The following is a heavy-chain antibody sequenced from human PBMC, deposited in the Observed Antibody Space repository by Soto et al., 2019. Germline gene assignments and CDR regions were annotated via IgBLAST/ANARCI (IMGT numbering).Heavy chain of an antibody. J-gene: IGHJ3*02. CDR1: GYTFSNYG. Sequence: SVKVSCKTSGYTFSNYGITWVRQAPGQGLDWMGWISAYNGNTNYAQQLQGRVTMTTDTSTSTAYMELRSLRSDDTAVYYCARGRGFWSGYSTDDDAFDIWGQATMVTVPS. V-gene: IGHV1-18*01. CDR3: ARGRGFWSGYSTDDDAFDI. CDR2: ISAYNGNT. D-gene: IGHD3-3*01.